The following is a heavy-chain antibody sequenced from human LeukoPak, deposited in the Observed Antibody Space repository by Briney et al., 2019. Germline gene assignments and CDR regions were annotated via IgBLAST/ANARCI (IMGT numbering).Heavy chain of an antibody. CDR1: GFTFSDYA. D-gene: IGHD3-22*01. Sequence: GGSLRLSCAASGFTFSDYAMAWVRRAPGKGLEWVSTISGNGVATYYADSVKGRFTISRDNSKNTLYLQMNSLRVEDTAIFYCAKDPRYSRSGFHYWFDYWGQGTRVTVSS. V-gene: IGHV3-23*01. CDR2: ISGNGVAT. J-gene: IGHJ4*02. CDR3: AKDPRYSRSGFHYWFDY.